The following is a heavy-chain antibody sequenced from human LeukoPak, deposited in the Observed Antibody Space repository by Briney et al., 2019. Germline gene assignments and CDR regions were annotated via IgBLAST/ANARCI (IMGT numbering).Heavy chain of an antibody. CDR2: VSPSGGRT. D-gene: IGHD2-2*01. Sequence: GGSPRLSCAASGFTFSSYAMSWVRQTPGRGLEWVAGVSPSGGRTIYADSAEGRFTISRDNSNDTVYLQLSSLRAEDSALYYCAKVRGVYCSSPACYYYDAWGQGTPVTVSS. CDR3: AKVRGVYCSSPACYYYDA. CDR1: GFTFSSYA. J-gene: IGHJ4*02. V-gene: IGHV3-23*01.